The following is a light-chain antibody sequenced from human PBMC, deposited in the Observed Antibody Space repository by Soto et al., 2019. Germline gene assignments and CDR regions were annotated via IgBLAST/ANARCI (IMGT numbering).Light chain of an antibody. V-gene: IGLV2-8*01. CDR2: EVN. Sequence: QSALTQPPSASGSPGQSVSISSTGTSSDVGGYHYVSWYQQHPGKAPKLMIYEVNKRPSGVPDRFSGSKSGNTASLTVSGLQAEDEADYYCSSYADTDNLVFGGGTKLTVL. CDR3: SSYADTDNLV. CDR1: SSDVGGYHY. J-gene: IGLJ2*01.